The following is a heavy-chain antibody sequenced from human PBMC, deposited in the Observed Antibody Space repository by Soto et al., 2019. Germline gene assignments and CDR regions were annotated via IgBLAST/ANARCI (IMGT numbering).Heavy chain of an antibody. Sequence: QVQLQQWGTGLLKPSATLFLTCAVYGGSFSGYYWTWFRQPPGTGLEWIGEINHSGSTNYNPSLKSRVTISVDTSKNQFSLKLTSVTAADTAVYYCARDKITGLFDYWGQGTLVTVSS. CDR1: GGSFSGYY. CDR2: INHSGST. D-gene: IGHD2-8*02. CDR3: ARDKITGLFDY. V-gene: IGHV4-34*01. J-gene: IGHJ4*02.